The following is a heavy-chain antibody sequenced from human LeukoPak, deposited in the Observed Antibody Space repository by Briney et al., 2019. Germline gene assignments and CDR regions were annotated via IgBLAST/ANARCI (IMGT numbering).Heavy chain of an antibody. D-gene: IGHD6-6*01. Sequence: PGGSLRLSCAASGFTFNHFAMHWVRQAPGKGLEWVAVISYDGNNKYHADSVKGRLTISRDNSKNTLYLQMNSLGGDDTAMYYCARDLETLAARNELIWSNWIDPWGQGTLVTVSS. CDR1: GFTFNHFA. CDR3: ARDLETLAARNELIWSNWIDP. CDR2: ISYDGNNK. J-gene: IGHJ5*02. V-gene: IGHV3-30-3*01.